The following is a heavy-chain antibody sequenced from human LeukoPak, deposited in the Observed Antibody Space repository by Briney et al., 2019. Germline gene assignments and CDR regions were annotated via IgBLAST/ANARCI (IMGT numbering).Heavy chain of an antibody. CDR2: INPNSGGT. J-gene: IGHJ4*02. CDR1: GYTFTGYY. V-gene: IGHV1-2*02. Sequence: GASVKVSCKASGYTFTGYYMHWVRQAPGQGLEWMGWINPNSGGTNYAQKFQGRVTMTRDTSISTAYMELSRLRSDDTAVYYCARDYYGGSYYGGDYWGQGTLVTVSS. D-gene: IGHD1-26*01. CDR3: ARDYYGGSYYGGDY.